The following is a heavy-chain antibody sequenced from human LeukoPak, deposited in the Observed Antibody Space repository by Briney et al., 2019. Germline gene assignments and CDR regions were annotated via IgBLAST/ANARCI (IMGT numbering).Heavy chain of an antibody. J-gene: IGHJ6*02. CDR1: GDSVSSNIAA. V-gene: IGHV6-1*01. CDR2: TFYRSKWSN. D-gene: IGHD3/OR15-3a*01. CDR3: ARSPNTWFYDFFYAMDV. Sequence: SQTLSLTCAISGDSVSSNIAAWNWIRQSPSRGLEWLGRTFYRSKWSNDYAVSVKSRITINSDTSTNQFSLHLNSVTPEDTAVYYCARSPNTWFYDFFYAMDVWGQGTTVTVSS.